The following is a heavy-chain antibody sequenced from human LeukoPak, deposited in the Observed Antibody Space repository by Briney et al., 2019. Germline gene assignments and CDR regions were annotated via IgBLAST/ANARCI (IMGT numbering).Heavy chain of an antibody. Sequence: PSQTLSLTCTVSVGSISRSDYFWAWIRQPPGEGLGWIGSIYYSGITYYYPSLKSRVTTSVDTSKNHFSLNLSSVTAADTAVYYCARHVSTSSCGADCYSGGLDVWGQGTTVTVSS. J-gene: IGHJ6*02. CDR1: VGSISRSDYF. D-gene: IGHD2-21*02. CDR3: ARHVSTSSCGADCYSGGLDV. CDR2: IYYSGIT. V-gene: IGHV4-39*01.